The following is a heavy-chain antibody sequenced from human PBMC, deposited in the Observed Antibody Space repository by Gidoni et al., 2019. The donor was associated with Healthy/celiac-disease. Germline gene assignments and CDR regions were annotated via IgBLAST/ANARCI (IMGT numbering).Heavy chain of an antibody. CDR2: ISSSISYI. CDR3: ARQGNDFWSGHYYGMDV. V-gene: IGHV3-21*01. Sequence: EVQLVESGAGLVKPGGSLRLSCAASGFTFSSYSMNGVSQAPGKGLEWVSSISSSISYIYYADSVKGRFTISRDNAKNSLELQMNSLRAEDTAVYYCARQGNDFWSGHYYGMDVWSQGTTVTVSS. D-gene: IGHD3-3*01. J-gene: IGHJ6*02. CDR1: GFTFSSYS.